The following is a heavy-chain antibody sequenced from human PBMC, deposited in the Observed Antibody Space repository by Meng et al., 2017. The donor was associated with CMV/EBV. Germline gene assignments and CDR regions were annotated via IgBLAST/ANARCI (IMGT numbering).Heavy chain of an antibody. CDR1: GGSFSGYY. CDR3: ARGVHYYGSGSPLLWYYYYGMDV. Sequence: SETLSLTCAVYGGSFSGYYWSWIRQPPGKGLEWIGEINHSGSTNYNPSLKSRVTISVDTSKNQFSLKLSSVTAADTAVYYCARGVHYYGSGSPLLWYYYYGMDVWGQGTTVTVS. J-gene: IGHJ6*02. CDR2: INHSGST. V-gene: IGHV4-34*01. D-gene: IGHD3-10*01.